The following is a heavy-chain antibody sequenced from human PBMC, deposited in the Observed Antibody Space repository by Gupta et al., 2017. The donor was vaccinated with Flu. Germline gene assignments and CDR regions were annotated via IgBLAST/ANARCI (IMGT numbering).Heavy chain of an antibody. CDR3: AKDFQFQPQYFFDF. D-gene: IGHD2-2*01. CDR1: GFSVSSFA. Sequence: EAQVLESGGGLVQPGGSLRLSCAASGFSVSSFAMTLVRTTRGKGLEWVSGMSGSGTSVYYADSVKGRFTISRDNSKNTLYLQRNGLRAEDTALYYCAKDFQFQPQYFFDFRGQGTLVTVSS. CDR2: MSGSGTSV. V-gene: IGHV3-23*01. J-gene: IGHJ4*02.